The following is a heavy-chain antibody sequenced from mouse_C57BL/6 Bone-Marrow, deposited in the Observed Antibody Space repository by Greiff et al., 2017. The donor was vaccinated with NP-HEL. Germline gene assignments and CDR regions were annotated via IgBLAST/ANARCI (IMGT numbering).Heavy chain of an antibody. CDR2: ISDGGSYT. CDR1: GFTFSSYA. CDR3: ARGEGDGFFDY. D-gene: IGHD2-3*01. Sequence: EVMLVESGGGLVKPGGSLKLSCAASGFTFSSYAMSWVRQTPEKRLEWVATISDGGSYTYYPDNVKGRFTISRDNAKNNLYLQMSHLKSEDTAMYYCARGEGDGFFDYWGQGTTLTVSS. J-gene: IGHJ2*01. V-gene: IGHV5-4*03.